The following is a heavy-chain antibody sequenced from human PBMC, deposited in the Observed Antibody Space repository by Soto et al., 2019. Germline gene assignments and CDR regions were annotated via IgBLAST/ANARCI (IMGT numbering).Heavy chain of an antibody. D-gene: IGHD3-10*01. V-gene: IGHV4-30-2*01. J-gene: IGHJ5*02. Sequence: QLQLRESGSRLVTPSPTLSLTCTVYGGSITSGGGFWGWIRQPPGKGLEWIGYILHSGSAFYNPSLRNRVAISLHRSRNQFSLSLSSVTAADTAVYYCARRRIKSPTYVDPWGQGTLVTVSS. CDR1: GGSITSGGGF. CDR3: ARRRIKSPTYVDP. CDR2: ILHSGSA.